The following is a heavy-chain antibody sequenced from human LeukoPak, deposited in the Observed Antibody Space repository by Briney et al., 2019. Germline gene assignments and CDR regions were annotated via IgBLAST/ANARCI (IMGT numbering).Heavy chain of an antibody. J-gene: IGHJ6*03. Sequence: PGGSLRLSCAASGVTFSSYAMSWVRQAPGKGLEWVSAISGSGGSTYYADSVKGRFTISRDNSKNTLYLQMNSLRAEDTAVYYCAKVRAAGNYMDVWGKGTTVTVSS. CDR2: ISGSGGST. CDR1: GVTFSSYA. D-gene: IGHD6-13*01. V-gene: IGHV3-23*01. CDR3: AKVRAAGNYMDV.